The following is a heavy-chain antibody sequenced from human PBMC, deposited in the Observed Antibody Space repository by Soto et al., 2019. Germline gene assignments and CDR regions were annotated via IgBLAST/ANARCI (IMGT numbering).Heavy chain of an antibody. J-gene: IGHJ6*02. D-gene: IGHD3-3*02. V-gene: IGHV1-69*12. Sequence: QVQLVQSGAEVKEPGSSVKVSCQASGGTFSSYALSWVRQAPGQGLEWMGGIIPLFRTPDYAQKFQGRVTINADESTSTAYMELSSLRSEDTAIYYCARDNGRPQLGGNYYYITDVWGQGTTITVSS. CDR1: GGTFSSYA. CDR3: ARDNGRPQLGGNYYYITDV. CDR2: IIPLFRTP.